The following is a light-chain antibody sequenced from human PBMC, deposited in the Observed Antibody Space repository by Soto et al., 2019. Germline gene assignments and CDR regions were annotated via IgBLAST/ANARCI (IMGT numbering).Light chain of an antibody. J-gene: IGKJ2*03. CDR2: GVS. V-gene: IGKV3-15*01. CDR1: QSVDSN. CDR3: QQYKDYYS. Sequence: EIVLTQSPATLSVSPGERATLSCRASQSVDSNLAWYQQQPGQAPRLLIQGVSTRDTGIPARFSGSGSGTEFTLSISGLQSEDFAVYYCQQYKDYYSFGQGTKLEIK.